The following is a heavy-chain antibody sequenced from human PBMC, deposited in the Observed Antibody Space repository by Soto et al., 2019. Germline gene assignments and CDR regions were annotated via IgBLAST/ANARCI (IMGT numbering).Heavy chain of an antibody. CDR3: ARAYLGRLPRRADYYYALDG. CDR2: IRSKANTYAT. CDR1: GFTFSGSA. Sequence: PGGSLRLSCAASGFTFSGSAMHWVRQASGKGLEWVGHIRSKANTYATAYAASVKGRFTISRDDSKDTAYLQMNSLTTGDTAVYYCARAYLGRLPRRADYYYALDGWGQGTTVTVSS. V-gene: IGHV3-73*01. J-gene: IGHJ6*02. D-gene: IGHD1-26*01.